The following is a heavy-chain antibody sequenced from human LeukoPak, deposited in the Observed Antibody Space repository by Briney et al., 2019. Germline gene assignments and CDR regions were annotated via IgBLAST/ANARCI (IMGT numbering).Heavy chain of an antibody. CDR2: IYSGGGI. V-gene: IGHV3-66*01. CDR3: ARDSQKGI. J-gene: IGHJ4*02. CDR1: GFTFSSYA. Sequence: GGSLRLSCAASGFTFSSYAMHWVRQAPGKGLEWVSVIYSGGGIYYADSVKGRFTSSRDNSKNTMYLQMNSLRVEDTAVYYCARDSQKGIWGQGTLVTVSS.